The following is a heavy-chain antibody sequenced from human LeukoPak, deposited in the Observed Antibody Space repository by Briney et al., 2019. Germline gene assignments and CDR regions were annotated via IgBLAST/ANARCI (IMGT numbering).Heavy chain of an antibody. D-gene: IGHD3-16*01. CDR2: IYITGTT. CDR1: GGSTSNYY. Sequence: SETLSLTCTVSGGSTSNYYWSWIRQPPGKGLEWIGYIYITGTTNYNPSLKSRVTISVDTSKNQLSLKLSSVTAADTAIYYCARAATFGGFDYWGQGTLVTVSS. V-gene: IGHV4-59*01. J-gene: IGHJ4*02. CDR3: ARAATFGGFDY.